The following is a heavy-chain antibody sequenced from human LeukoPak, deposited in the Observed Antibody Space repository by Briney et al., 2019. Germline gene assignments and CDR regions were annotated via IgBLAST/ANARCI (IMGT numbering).Heavy chain of an antibody. Sequence: VSVKVSCKASGYTFTGYYMHWVRQAPGQGLEWMGWINPNSGGTNYAQKFQGRVTMTRDTSTSTVYVELSSLRSEDTAVYYCARDRRRGGGYYVGYWGQGTLVTVSS. CDR3: ARDRRRGGGYYVGY. CDR2: INPNSGGT. D-gene: IGHD3-10*01. CDR1: GYTFTGYY. J-gene: IGHJ4*02. V-gene: IGHV1-2*02.